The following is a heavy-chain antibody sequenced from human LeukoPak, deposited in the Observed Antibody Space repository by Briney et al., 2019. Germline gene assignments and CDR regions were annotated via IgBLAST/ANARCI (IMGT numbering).Heavy chain of an antibody. D-gene: IGHD1-14*01. CDR2: IKHDGSGP. CDR3: ARAREITVSGTDYFHF. CDR1: GFTFSSYW. Sequence: GGSLRLSCAASGFTFSSYWMTWVRQAPGEWLEWVANIKHDGSGPSYVGSVKGRFTISRDNARSSLSLQSTGLRDEDTAVYYCARAREITVSGTDYFHFWGQGTLVTVSS. J-gene: IGHJ4*02. V-gene: IGHV3-7*01.